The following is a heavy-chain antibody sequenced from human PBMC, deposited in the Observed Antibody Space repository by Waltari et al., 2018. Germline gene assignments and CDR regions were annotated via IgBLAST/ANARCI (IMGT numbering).Heavy chain of an antibody. J-gene: IGHJ4*02. Sequence: DVQLVESGGCLVKPGGSLRLSCSVSGFTFRNTWMSWVRRAPGKGLEWVGRIKSKAHGGTADYAAPVKGRFSISRDDSKDTLYLQMNSLETEDTAVYYCTAARGYYDILTGYYFDYWGQGTLVTVSS. CDR2: IKSKAHGGTA. D-gene: IGHD3-9*01. CDR1: GFTFRNTW. CDR3: TAARGYYDILTGYYFDY. V-gene: IGHV3-15*01.